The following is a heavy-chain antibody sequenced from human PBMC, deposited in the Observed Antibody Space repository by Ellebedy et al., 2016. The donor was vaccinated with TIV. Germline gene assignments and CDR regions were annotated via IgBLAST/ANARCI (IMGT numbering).Heavy chain of an antibody. V-gene: IGHV1-2*02. CDR1: GYSFTGSY. Sequence: AASVKVSCKASGYSFTGSYIHWVRQAPGQGLEWRGWIKPHSGDTNYAQQFQGRFTLTRDTSIPTAYMELSSLRSDDTAVYYCARGWASGSYFPSWGQGTLLTVSS. CDR3: ARGWASGSYFPS. J-gene: IGHJ5*02. CDR2: IKPHSGDT. D-gene: IGHD3-10*01.